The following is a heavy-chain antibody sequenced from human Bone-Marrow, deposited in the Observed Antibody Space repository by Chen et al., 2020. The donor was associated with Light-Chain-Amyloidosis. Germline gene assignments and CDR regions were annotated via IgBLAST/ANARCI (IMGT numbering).Heavy chain of an antibody. CDR2: IYPDDSDA. Sequence: EQSGPEVKKPGESLKISCKGSGYTFPNYWIGWVRQMPVKGLEWMGVIYPDDSDARYSPSFEGQVTISADKSITTAYLQWRSLKASDTAMYYCARRRDGYNFDYWGQGTLVTVSS. V-gene: IGHV5-51*01. CDR1: GYTFPNYW. J-gene: IGHJ4*02. D-gene: IGHD5-12*01. CDR3: ARRRDGYNFDY.